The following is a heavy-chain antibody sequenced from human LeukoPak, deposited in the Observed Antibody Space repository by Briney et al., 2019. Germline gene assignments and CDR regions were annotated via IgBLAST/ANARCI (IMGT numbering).Heavy chain of an antibody. CDR1: GFTFSSYA. Sequence: GGSLRLSCAASGFTFSSYAMSWVRQAPGKGLEWVSSISSSSSYRYYADSVKGRSTISRDNAKNSLYLQMNSLRAEDTAVYYCARAPEGFWYFDLWGRGTLVTVSS. V-gene: IGHV3-21*01. J-gene: IGHJ2*01. CDR3: ARAPEGFWYFDL. CDR2: ISSSSSYR.